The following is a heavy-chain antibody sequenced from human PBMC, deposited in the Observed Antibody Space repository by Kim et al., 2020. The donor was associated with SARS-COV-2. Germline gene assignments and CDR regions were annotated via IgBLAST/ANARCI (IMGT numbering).Heavy chain of an antibody. J-gene: IGHJ4*02. CDR1: GFTFSDYY. CDR2: ISSSSSYT. CDR3: ARGADRGYSYGFPAR. V-gene: IGHV3-11*05. Sequence: GGSLRLSCAASGFTFSDYYMSWIRQAPGKGLEWVSYISSSSSYTNYADSVKGRSTISRDNAKNSLYLQMNSLRAEDTAVYYCARGADRGYSYGFPARWGQGTLVTVSS. D-gene: IGHD5-18*01.